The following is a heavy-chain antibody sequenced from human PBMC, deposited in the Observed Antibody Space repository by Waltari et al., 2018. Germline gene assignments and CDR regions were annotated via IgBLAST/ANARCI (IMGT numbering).Heavy chain of an antibody. D-gene: IGHD6-13*01. CDR2: ISYDGNNK. CDR1: GFTFTYYS. J-gene: IGHJ4*02. V-gene: IGHV3-30-3*01. Sequence: QVQLVASGGGVVQPGRSLRLSCAASGFTFTYYSMHWVRQAPGKGLEWVALISYDGNNKYYADSMTGRFTISRDNSKNTLCLQMDNLTPEDTGVYFCVRGGRLATAAPDYWGQGTLVTVSS. CDR3: VRGGRLATAAPDY.